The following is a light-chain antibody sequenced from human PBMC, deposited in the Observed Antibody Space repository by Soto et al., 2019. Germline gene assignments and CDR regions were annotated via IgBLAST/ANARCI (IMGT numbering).Light chain of an antibody. CDR1: SSDVGGYSY. J-gene: IGLJ1*01. CDR2: DVS. V-gene: IGLV2-14*01. Sequence: QSALTQPASGSGCRGRSIAISCNGTSSDVGGYSYVSWYQQQPGKAPKLVISDVSNRPSGVSDRFSGSKSGNTASLTISGLQTEDEADYYCASYTTSSTYVFGTGTKVTVL. CDR3: ASYTTSSTYV.